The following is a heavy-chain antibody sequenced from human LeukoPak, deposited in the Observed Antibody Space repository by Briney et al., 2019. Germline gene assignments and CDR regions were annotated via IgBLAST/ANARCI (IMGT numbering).Heavy chain of an antibody. V-gene: IGHV1-69*05. D-gene: IGHD3-3*01. J-gene: IGHJ5*02. Sequence: SVKVSCKASGGTFSSYAISWVRQAPGQGLEWMGGIIPIFGTANYAQKFQGRVTITTDESTSTAYMELSSLRSEDTAVYYCARGPLGVFITPNCFDPGARGPRVPVSS. CDR3: ARGPLGVFITPNCFDP. CDR2: IIPIFGTA. CDR1: GGTFSSYA.